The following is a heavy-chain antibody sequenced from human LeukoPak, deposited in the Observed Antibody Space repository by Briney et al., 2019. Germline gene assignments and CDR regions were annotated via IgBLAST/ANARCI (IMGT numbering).Heavy chain of an antibody. CDR1: GGSISSYY. J-gene: IGHJ4*02. V-gene: IGHV4-59*08. Sequence: PSETLSLTCTVSGGSISSYYWSWIRQPPGKGLEWIGYIYYSGSTNYNPSLKSRVTISVDTSKNQFSLKLSSVTAADTTVYYCAKHHYSFSTVTYLDYWGQGTLVTVSS. CDR2: IYYSGST. CDR3: AKHHYSFSTVTYLDY. D-gene: IGHD4-17*01.